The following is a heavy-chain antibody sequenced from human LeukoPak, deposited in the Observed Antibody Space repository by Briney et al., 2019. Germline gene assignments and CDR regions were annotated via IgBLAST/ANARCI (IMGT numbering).Heavy chain of an antibody. D-gene: IGHD2-8*02. V-gene: IGHV3-21*01. CDR3: ARDFLRTGGPFDP. CDR2: ISSSSYI. Sequence: PGGSLRLSCAASGFTFSSYSMNWVRQAPGKGLEWVSSISSSSYIYYADSVKGRFTISRDNAKNSLYLQMNSLRAEDTAVYYCARDFLRTGGPFDPWGQGTLVTVSS. J-gene: IGHJ5*02. CDR1: GFTFSSYS.